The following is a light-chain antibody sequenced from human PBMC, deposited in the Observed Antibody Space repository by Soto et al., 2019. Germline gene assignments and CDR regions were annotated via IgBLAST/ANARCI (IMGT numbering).Light chain of an antibody. CDR2: AAS. J-gene: IGKJ1*01. Sequence: DIQMTQSPSSLSASVRDRVTITCRARQGISNYLAWYQPNPGKVPKLLISAASTLQSGVPSRFSGRGSGTDVTLTISSRQPGDVAIYYCKKYDRATLPFGQGPKVEL. CDR1: QGISNY. V-gene: IGKV1-27*01. CDR3: KKYDRATLP.